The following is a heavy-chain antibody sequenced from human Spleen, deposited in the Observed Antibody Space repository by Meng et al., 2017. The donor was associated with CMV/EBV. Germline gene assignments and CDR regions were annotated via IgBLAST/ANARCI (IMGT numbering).Heavy chain of an antibody. CDR1: GSFSDYY. D-gene: IGHD5-12*01. Sequence: GSFSDYYWSWIRQPPGKGLEWIGEINHSGSTNYNPSLKSRVIISVDTSKNQFSLKLSSVTAADTAVYYCARGLHSGYDYGGYYFDYWGQGSLVTVSS. CDR3: ARGLHSGYDYGGYYFDY. J-gene: IGHJ4*02. CDR2: INHSGST. V-gene: IGHV4-34*01.